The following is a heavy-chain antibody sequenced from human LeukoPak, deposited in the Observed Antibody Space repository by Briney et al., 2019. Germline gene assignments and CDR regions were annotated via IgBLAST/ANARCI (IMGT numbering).Heavy chain of an antibody. CDR3: ARRPNYYDSSGFDY. V-gene: IGHV4-61*02. CDR1: GGSISSGSYY. Sequence: SETLSLTCTVSGGSISSGSYYWSWIRQPAGKGLEWIGRIYTSGSTNYNPSLKSRVTISVDTSKNQFSLKLSSVTAADTAVYYCARRPNYYDSSGFDYWGQGTLVTVSS. D-gene: IGHD3-22*01. CDR2: IYTSGST. J-gene: IGHJ4*02.